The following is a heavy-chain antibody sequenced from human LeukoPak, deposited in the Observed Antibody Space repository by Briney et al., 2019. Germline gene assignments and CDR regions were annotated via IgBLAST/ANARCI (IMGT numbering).Heavy chain of an antibody. V-gene: IGHV3-33*01. CDR2: IWYDGSNK. CDR3: ARWNPNDYVAFDY. D-gene: IGHD4-17*01. J-gene: IGHJ4*02. CDR1: GFTFSSYG. Sequence: GGSLRLSCAASGFTFSSYGMHWVRQAPGKGLEWVAVIWYDGSNKYYADSVKGRFTISRDNSKNTLYLQMNSLRAEDTAVYYCARWNPNDYVAFDYWGQGTLVTVSS.